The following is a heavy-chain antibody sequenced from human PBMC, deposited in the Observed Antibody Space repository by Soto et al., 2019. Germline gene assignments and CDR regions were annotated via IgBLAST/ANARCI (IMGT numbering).Heavy chain of an antibody. D-gene: IGHD4-17*01. Sequence: SEPLSVTWTVAGGSISGYDGSWIRQPPGKGLEWIGYIYYSGSTNYNPSLKSRVTISVDTSKNQFSLKLSSVTAADTAVYYCARVEIGPVTFTDWGQGTLVTVSS. CDR1: GGSISGYD. V-gene: IGHV4-59*01. CDR2: IYYSGST. CDR3: ARVEIGPVTFTD. J-gene: IGHJ4*02.